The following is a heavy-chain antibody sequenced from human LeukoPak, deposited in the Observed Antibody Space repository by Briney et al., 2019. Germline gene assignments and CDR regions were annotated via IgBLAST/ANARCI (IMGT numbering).Heavy chain of an antibody. CDR1: GFTFSSYE. J-gene: IGHJ4*02. V-gene: IGHV3-48*03. D-gene: IGHD3-3*01. Sequence: PGGSLRLSCAASGFTFSSYEMNWVRQAPGKGLEWVSYISSSGSTIYYADSVKVRFTISRDNATNSLYLQMNSLRAEDTAVYYCARGVITIFGVVDYWGQGTLVTVSS. CDR3: ARGVITIFGVVDY. CDR2: ISSSGSTI.